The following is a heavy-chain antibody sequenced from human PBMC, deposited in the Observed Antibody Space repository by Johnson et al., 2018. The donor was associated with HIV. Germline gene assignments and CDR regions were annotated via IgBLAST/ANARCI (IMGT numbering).Heavy chain of an antibody. CDR3: AKAQDYDILIEVAFDI. CDR2: ISGSGGST. CDR1: GFTFSSYA. D-gene: IGHD3-9*01. J-gene: IGHJ3*02. Sequence: EVQLLESGGGLVQPGGSLRLSCAASGFTFSSYAMSWVRQAPGKGLEWVSAISGSGGSTYYADSVKGRFTISRDNSKNTLYLQMNSLRAEDTAVYYCAKAQDYDILIEVAFDIWGQGTMVTVSS. V-gene: IGHV3-23*01.